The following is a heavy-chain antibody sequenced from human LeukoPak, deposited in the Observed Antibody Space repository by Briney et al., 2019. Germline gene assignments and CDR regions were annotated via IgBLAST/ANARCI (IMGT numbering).Heavy chain of an antibody. CDR3: ARDTLNGPFVISLDY. CDR2: NSGCGNVD. D-gene: IGHD3-9*01. CDR1: GFPFCSYV. Sequence: PGGALRLFCAASGFPFCSYVMSLVRQAPGEGLEGVAHNSGCGNVDYLHDSVRGRFTMPRDNAKSLLFLQMNSLRAEDTAVYYCARDTLNGPFVISLDYWGQGALVTVSS. V-gene: IGHV3-48*03. J-gene: IGHJ4*02.